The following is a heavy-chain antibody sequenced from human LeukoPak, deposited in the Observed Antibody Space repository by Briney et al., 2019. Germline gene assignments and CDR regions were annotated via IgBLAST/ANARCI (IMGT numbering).Heavy chain of an antibody. CDR1: GFTFSSYD. J-gene: IGHJ5*02. CDR2: IGTAGDT. CDR3: TRAPPGGQSFDP. V-gene: IGHV3-13*01. Sequence: GGSLRLSCAASGFTFSSYDMHWVRQTTGKGLEWVSAIGTAGDTYSPSSVKGRFTISRENAENSLYLQMNSLRAEDTAVYYCTRAPPGGQSFDPWGQGTLVTVSS.